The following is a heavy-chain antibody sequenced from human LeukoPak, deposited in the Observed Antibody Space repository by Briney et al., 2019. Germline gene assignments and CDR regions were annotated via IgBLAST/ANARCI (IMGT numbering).Heavy chain of an antibody. CDR2: LNPRSGDT. CDR3: TRDFRFSDY. V-gene: IGHV1-8*01. CDR1: GYTFTSYD. Sequence: ASVKVSCKASGYTFTSYDINWVRQATGQGLEWMGYLNPRSGDTGYAHKFQGRVTMTWDTSISTAYMELGSLRSEDTAVYYCTRDFRFSDYWGQGTLVTVSS. J-gene: IGHJ4*02. D-gene: IGHD3/OR15-3a*01.